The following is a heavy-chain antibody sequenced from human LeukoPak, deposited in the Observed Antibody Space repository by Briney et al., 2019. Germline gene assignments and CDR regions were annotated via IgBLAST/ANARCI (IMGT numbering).Heavy chain of an antibody. CDR2: IYHSGST. D-gene: IGHD6-13*01. J-gene: IGHJ5*02. Sequence: KASETLSLTCTVSGYSISSGHYWGWIRQSPDKGLEWIGSIYHSGSTYYNPSLKSRVTISVDTSKNQYSLKLTSVTAADTAIYYCARDPAWAADSLHWVDPWGQGTRVTVSS. CDR1: GYSISSGHY. CDR3: ARDPAWAADSLHWVDP. V-gene: IGHV4-38-2*02.